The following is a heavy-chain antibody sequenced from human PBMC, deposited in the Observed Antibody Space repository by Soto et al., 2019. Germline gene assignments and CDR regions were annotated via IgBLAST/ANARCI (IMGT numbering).Heavy chain of an antibody. J-gene: IGHJ4*02. V-gene: IGHV3-7*01. Sequence: EVQLVDSGGGLVQPGGSLRLSCAASGFTFSHHWMNWVRQAPGKGLEWVANIKEDGSEKFYVDSVKGPFTISRDNGKNSLYLQMNSLTADDTAVYYCARGSSGYGLMWFGEFLSSFDYWGQGTLVTVSS. D-gene: IGHD3-10*01. CDR3: ARGSSGYGLMWFGEFLSSFDY. CDR1: GFTFSHHW. CDR2: IKEDGSEK.